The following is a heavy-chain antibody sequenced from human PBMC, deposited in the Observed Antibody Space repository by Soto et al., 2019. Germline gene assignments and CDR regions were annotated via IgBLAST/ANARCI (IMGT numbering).Heavy chain of an antibody. V-gene: IGHV3-23*01. CDR3: ARRVIGSPRAFDI. CDR2: ISDGGDLT. D-gene: IGHD6-19*01. CDR1: GFAFSSHP. Sequence: QTGGSLRLSCAASGFAFSSHPMSWVRQAPEKGLEWVAGISDGGDLTYNADSVRGRFTISRDNSRNTLYLQMNSLRAEDTAVYYCARRVIGSPRAFDIWGQGTMVTVSS. J-gene: IGHJ3*02.